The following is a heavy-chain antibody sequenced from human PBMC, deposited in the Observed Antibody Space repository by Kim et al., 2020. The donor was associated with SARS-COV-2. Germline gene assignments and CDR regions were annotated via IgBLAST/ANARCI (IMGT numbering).Heavy chain of an antibody. Sequence: GGSLRLSCAASGFTFSNAWMSWVRQAPGKGLEWVGRIKSKTDGGTTDYAAPVEGIFTISRDDSKNTLYLQMNSLKTEDTAVYYCTTDGLDTGFSSDAFDIWGQGTMVTVSS. V-gene: IGHV3-15*01. CDR3: TTDGLDTGFSSDAFDI. J-gene: IGHJ3*02. D-gene: IGHD5-18*01. CDR1: GFTFSNAW. CDR2: IKSKTDGGTT.